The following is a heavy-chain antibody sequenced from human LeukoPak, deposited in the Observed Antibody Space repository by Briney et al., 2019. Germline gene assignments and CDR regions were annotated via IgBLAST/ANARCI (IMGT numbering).Heavy chain of an antibody. CDR3: ARPVVTAIMIAWYFDL. J-gene: IGHJ2*01. D-gene: IGHD2-21*02. CDR2: ISYDGSNK. V-gene: IGHV3-30-3*01. CDR1: GFTFSSYA. Sequence: GRSLRLSCAASGFTFSSYAMHWVRQAPGKGLEWVAVISYDGSNKYYADSVKGRFTISRDNSKNTLYLQMNSLRAEDMAVYYCARPVVTAIMIAWYFDLWGRGTLVTVSS.